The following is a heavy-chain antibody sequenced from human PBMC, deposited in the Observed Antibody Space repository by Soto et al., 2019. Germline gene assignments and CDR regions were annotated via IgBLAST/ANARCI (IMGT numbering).Heavy chain of an antibody. CDR3: AGLYSSGWYFDY. V-gene: IGHV4-30-2*01. J-gene: IGHJ4*02. CDR2: IYQSGST. CDR1: GGSISSGGYS. D-gene: IGHD6-19*01. Sequence: QLQLQESGSGLVKPSQTLSLTCAVSGGSISSGGYSWSWIRQPPGKGLEWIGYIYQSGSTFYNPSLQSRVTISLDRSKNQFSLKVSSVTAADTAVYYCAGLYSSGWYFDYWGQGTLVIVSS.